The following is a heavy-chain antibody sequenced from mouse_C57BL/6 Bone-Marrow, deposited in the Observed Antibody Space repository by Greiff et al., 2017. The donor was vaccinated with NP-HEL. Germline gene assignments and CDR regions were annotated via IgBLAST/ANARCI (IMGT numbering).Heavy chain of an antibody. Sequence: EVKLVESGGGLVKPGGSLKLSCAASGFTFSDYGMHWVRQAPEKGLEWVAYISSGSSTIYYADTVKGRFTISRDNAKNTLFLQMTSLRSEDTAIYYCARRYRGLYYYAMDYWGQGTSVTVSS. CDR2: ISSGSSTI. J-gene: IGHJ4*01. V-gene: IGHV5-17*01. CDR1: GFTFSDYG. D-gene: IGHD2-12*01. CDR3: ARRYRGLYYYAMDY.